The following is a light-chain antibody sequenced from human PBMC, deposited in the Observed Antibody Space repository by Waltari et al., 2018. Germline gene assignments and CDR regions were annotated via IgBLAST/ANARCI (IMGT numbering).Light chain of an antibody. CDR1: QNINTN. J-gene: IGKJ2*01. CDR2: AAS. V-gene: IGKV1-39*01. Sequence: DIQMTQSPSSLAASVGDRVTITCRASQNINTNLNWYQQKPGKAPKVLIYAASTLKSGVPSRFSGSGSGTDFTLTISSLQPEDFAVYYCQQSFTAPMYTFGQGTKLEV. CDR3: QQSFTAPMYT.